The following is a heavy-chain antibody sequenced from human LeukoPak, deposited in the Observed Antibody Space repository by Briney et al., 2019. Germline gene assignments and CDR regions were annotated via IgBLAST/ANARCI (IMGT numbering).Heavy chain of an antibody. CDR2: IYYSGTT. CDR1: GGSIGSYY. CDR3: AREDPQTTVPEGLDV. J-gene: IGHJ6*02. D-gene: IGHD4-17*01. V-gene: IGHV4-59*01. Sequence: PSETLSLTCAVSGGSIGSYYWSWLRQPPGRGLEWIGYIYYSGTTNYNPSLKSRVTISVDTSKNQFPLKLTSVTAADTAIYYCAREDPQTTVPEGLDVWGQGTTVTVSS.